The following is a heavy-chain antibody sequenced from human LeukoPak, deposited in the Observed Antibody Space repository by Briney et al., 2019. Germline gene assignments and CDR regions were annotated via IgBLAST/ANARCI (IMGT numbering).Heavy chain of an antibody. D-gene: IGHD3-3*01. Sequence: GGSLRLSCAAAGFSFDSYSMNWVRQAPRKGLEWVSTITSSSNYIYYADSVKGRFTISRDNAGNSLYLQMNSLRAEDTAFYFCARTTIFGVAEWDYWGQGTLVTVSS. CDR2: ITSSSNYI. CDR1: GFSFDSYS. CDR3: ARTTIFGVAEWDY. J-gene: IGHJ4*02. V-gene: IGHV3-21*01.